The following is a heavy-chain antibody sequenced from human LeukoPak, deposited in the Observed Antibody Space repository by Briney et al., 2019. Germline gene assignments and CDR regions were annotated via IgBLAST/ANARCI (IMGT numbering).Heavy chain of an antibody. CDR2: IYYSGST. J-gene: IGHJ4*02. CDR1: GGFISNYY. V-gene: IGHV4-59*01. D-gene: IGHD4-17*01. CDR3: ARDYGDYFDY. Sequence: SETLSLTCTVSGGFISNYYWSWIRQPPGKGLEWIGYIYYSGSTNYNPTLKSRVIISVDTSKNQFSLKLSSVAAADTAVYYCARDYGDYFDYWGQGTLVTVSS.